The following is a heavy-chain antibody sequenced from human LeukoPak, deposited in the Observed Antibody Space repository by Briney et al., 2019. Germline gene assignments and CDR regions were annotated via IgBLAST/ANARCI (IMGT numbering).Heavy chain of an antibody. V-gene: IGHV3-15*01. CDR1: GFTFSNAW. J-gene: IGHJ6*02. CDR3: ARDGREYSDYGMGV. D-gene: IGHD2/OR15-2a*01. CDR2: IKSKTDGGTT. Sequence: PGGSLILSCAASGFTFSNAWMSWVRQAPGKGVEGVGRIKSKTDGGTTEYAASVKGRFSMSRDDSKSIAYLQMNSLKAEDTAVYFCARDGREYSDYGMGVWGQGPTVIVSS.